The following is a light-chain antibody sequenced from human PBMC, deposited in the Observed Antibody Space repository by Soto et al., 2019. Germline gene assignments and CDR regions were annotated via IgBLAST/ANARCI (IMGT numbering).Light chain of an antibody. J-gene: IGKJ4*01. Sequence: EIVLTQSPGTLSLSPGERATLSCRASQSVSSSYLAWYQQRRGQSPRLLIYGASSRATGIPDRFSGSGSGTDSTLNISRLQPEDFAMYYCHQYGSSPLTFGGGTKVEIK. CDR1: QSVSSSY. CDR2: GAS. V-gene: IGKV3-20*01. CDR3: HQYGSSPLT.